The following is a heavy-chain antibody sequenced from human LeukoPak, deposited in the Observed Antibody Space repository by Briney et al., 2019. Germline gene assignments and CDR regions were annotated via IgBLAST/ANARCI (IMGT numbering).Heavy chain of an antibody. V-gene: IGHV1-2*02. CDR3: ARDSRRSEYSYGH. CDR1: GYTFTGPY. J-gene: IGHJ4*02. D-gene: IGHD5-18*01. Sequence: ASVKVSCKASGYTFTGPYMHWVRQAPGQGLEWMGWINPSSGGTNYAQKFQGRVTMTRDTSISTTYMELSRLRSDDTAVYYCARDSRRSEYSYGHWGQGTLVTVSS. CDR2: INPSSGGT.